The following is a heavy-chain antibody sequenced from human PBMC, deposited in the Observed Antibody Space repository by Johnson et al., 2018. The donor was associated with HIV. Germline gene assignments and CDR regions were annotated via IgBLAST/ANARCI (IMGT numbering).Heavy chain of an antibody. CDR3: TKMGALGAFDI. J-gene: IGHJ3*02. CDR1: GFTFSTYG. V-gene: IGHV3-30*02. CDR2: IRYDGKDK. Sequence: VQLVESGGGVVQPGGSLRLSCAASGFTFSTYGIHWVRQAPGKGLEWVSFIRYDGKDKDYVDSVKGRFTISRDNSKNTLSLQMNSLRAEDTAVYYCTKMGALGAFDIWGQGTMVTVSS. D-gene: IGHD3-16*01.